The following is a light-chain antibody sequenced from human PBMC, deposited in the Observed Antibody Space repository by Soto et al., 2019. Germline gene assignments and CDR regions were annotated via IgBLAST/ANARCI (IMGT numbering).Light chain of an antibody. CDR1: QSVNIY. CDR2: GAS. V-gene: IGKV3D-15*01. CDR3: HQYGSSPLT. Sequence: EIVMTQSPATLSVSPGERATLSCRASQSVNIYLAWYQQKPGQAPRLLIFGASSRATGIPARFSGSGSGTEFNLTISSLQSEAFAVYYCHQYGSSPLTFGGGTKVEI. J-gene: IGKJ4*01.